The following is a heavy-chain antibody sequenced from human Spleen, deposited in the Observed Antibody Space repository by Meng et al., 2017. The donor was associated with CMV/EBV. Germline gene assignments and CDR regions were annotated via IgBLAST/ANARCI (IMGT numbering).Heavy chain of an antibody. CDR2: MSSSGSSI. D-gene: IGHD2-15*01. CDR3: ARDSQVAKNDY. J-gene: IGHJ4*02. CDR1: GFTFSSYE. Sequence: GESLKISCAASGFTFSSYEMNWVRQAPGKGLEWVSYMSSSGSSIYYADSVKGRFTISRDNAKNSLYLQMNSLRAEDTAVYYCARDSQVAKNDYWGQGTLVTVSS. V-gene: IGHV3-48*03.